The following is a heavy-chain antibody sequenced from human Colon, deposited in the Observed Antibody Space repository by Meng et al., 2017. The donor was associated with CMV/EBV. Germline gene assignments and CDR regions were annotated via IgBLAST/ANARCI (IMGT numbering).Heavy chain of an antibody. CDR3: ARAPYNWNDEGWFDP. CDR2: INPNSGGT. D-gene: IGHD1-20*01. Sequence: QGQLWQSGAGGKKPGAPVKVSCKASGYTFPGYYMHWVRQAPGQGLEWMGWINPNSGGTNYAQKFQGRVTMTRDTSISTAYMELSRLRSDDTAVYYCARAPYNWNDEGWFDPWGQGTLVTVSS. J-gene: IGHJ5*02. V-gene: IGHV1-2*02. CDR1: GYTFPGYY.